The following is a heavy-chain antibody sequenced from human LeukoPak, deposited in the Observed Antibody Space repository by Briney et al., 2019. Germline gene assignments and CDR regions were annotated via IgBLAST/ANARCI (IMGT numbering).Heavy chain of an antibody. CDR2: IYYSGST. J-gene: IGHJ4*02. CDR3: ARAESRWLRLRANFDY. CDR1: GGSISSGGYY. V-gene: IGHV4-31*03. Sequence: SETLSLTCTVSGGSISSGGYYWSWIRQHPGKGLEWIGYIYYSGSTYYNPSLKSRVTISVDTSKNQFSLKLSSVTAADTAVYYCARAESRWLRLRANFDYWGQGTLVTVSS. D-gene: IGHD5-12*01.